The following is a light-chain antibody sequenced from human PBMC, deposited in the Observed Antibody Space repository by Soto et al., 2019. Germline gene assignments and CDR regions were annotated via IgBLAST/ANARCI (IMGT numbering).Light chain of an antibody. V-gene: IGKV1-39*01. J-gene: IGKJ1*01. Sequence: IQMTQSPSSLSASVGDRVTMTCQATQDIRKYLNWYQQKPGKAPNLLIYAGSTLQRGVPSSFSGPGSGTDFTLPNSSLQPEDFSTYYCQPRYNTHGTFRHGTKVE. CDR2: AGS. CDR1: QDIRKY. CDR3: QPRYNTHGT.